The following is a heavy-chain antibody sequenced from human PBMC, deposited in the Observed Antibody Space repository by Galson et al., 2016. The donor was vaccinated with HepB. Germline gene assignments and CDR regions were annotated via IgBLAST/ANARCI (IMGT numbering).Heavy chain of an antibody. D-gene: IGHD3-3*01. J-gene: IGHJ4*02. Sequence: SLRLSCAASGFTFSSYSMNWVRQAPGKGLEWVSSISSSSSYIYYADSVKGRFTISRDNSKNTLYLQMNSLRAEDTAVYYCGKLSDFWSGYFDYWGQGTLVTVSS. V-gene: IGHV3-21*04. CDR2: ISSSSSYI. CDR1: GFTFSSYS. CDR3: GKLSDFWSGYFDY.